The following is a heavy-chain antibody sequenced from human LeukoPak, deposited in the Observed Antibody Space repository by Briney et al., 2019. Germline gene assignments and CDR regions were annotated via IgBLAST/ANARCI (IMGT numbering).Heavy chain of an antibody. CDR2: IFYSGSS. V-gene: IGHV4-59*01. CDR3: AREREWIQLPAMRSYYYMDV. J-gene: IGHJ6*03. D-gene: IGHD5-18*01. CDR1: GGSISTYY. Sequence: SETLSLTCTVSGGSISTYYWSWIRQPPGKGLEWIGYIFYSGSSNYNPSLRSRVTISVDTSKNQFSLKLSSVTAADTAVYYCAREREWIQLPAMRSYYYMDVWGRGTTVTVSS.